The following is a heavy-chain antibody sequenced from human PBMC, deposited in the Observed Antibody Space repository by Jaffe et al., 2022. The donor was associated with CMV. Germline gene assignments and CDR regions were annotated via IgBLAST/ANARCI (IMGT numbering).Heavy chain of an antibody. CDR2: ISSSSSYI. CDR3: ARDSDIVVVPAAPGHHYYYYGMDV. Sequence: EVQLVESGGGLVKPGGSLRLSCAASGFTFSSYSMNWVRQAPGKGLEWVSSISSSSSYIYYADSVKGRFTISRDNAKNSLYLQMNSLRAEDTAVYYCARDSDIVVVPAAPGHHYYYYGMDVWGQGTTVTVSS. D-gene: IGHD2-2*01. J-gene: IGHJ6*02. CDR1: GFTFSSYS. V-gene: IGHV3-21*01.